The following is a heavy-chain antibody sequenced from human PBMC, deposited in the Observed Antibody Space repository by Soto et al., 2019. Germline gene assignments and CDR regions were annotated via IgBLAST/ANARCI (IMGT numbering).Heavy chain of an antibody. V-gene: IGHV4-59*01. J-gene: IGHJ3*02. Sequence: SETLSLTCTVSGGSISSYYWSWIRQPPGKGLEWIGYIYYSGSTNYNPSLKSRVTISVDTSKNQFSLKLSSVTAADTAVYYCARDFGRGSSGYSDAFDIWGQGTMVTVS. CDR1: GGSISSYY. D-gene: IGHD3-22*01. CDR2: IYYSGST. CDR3: ARDFGRGSSGYSDAFDI.